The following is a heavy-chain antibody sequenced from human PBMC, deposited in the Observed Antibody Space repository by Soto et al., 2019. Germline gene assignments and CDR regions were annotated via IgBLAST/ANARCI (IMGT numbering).Heavy chain of an antibody. Sequence: PSETLSLTCAVYGGSFSGYYWSWIRQPPGKGLEWIGEINHSGSTNYNPSLKSRVTISVDTSKNQFSLKLSSVTAADTAVYYCARGLARYYDFWSGSRALNWFDPWGQGTLVTVSS. CDR3: ARGLARYYDFWSGSRALNWFDP. CDR1: GGSFSGYY. CDR2: INHSGST. V-gene: IGHV4-34*01. J-gene: IGHJ5*02. D-gene: IGHD3-3*01.